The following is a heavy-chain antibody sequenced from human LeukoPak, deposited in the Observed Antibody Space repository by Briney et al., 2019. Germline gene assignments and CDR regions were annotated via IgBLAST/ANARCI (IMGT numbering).Heavy chain of an antibody. J-gene: IGHJ4*02. V-gene: IGHV3-66*01. CDR2: IYSGGST. CDR1: GFTFSSNY. Sequence: PGGSLRLSCAASGFTFSSNYMSWVRQSPGKGLEWLSVIYSGGSTYYADSVKGRFNIYRDHSKNTLYLRLNSLRAEDTAVYYCARNRDYGQTGYFDYWGQGTLVTVSS. CDR3: ARNRDYGQTGYFDY. D-gene: IGHD4/OR15-4a*01.